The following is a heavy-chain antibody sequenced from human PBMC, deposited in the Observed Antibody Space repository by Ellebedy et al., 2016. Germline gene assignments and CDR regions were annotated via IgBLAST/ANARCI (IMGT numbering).Heavy chain of an antibody. CDR2: IYTSGST. J-gene: IGHJ2*01. CDR1: GGSISSYY. V-gene: IGHV4-4*07. Sequence: GSLRLXXTVSGGSISSYYWSWFRQPAGKGLEWIGRIYTSGSTNYNPSLKSRVTISVDTSKNQFSLKLSSVTAADTAVYYCARLFAIYWYFDLWGRGTLVTVSS. D-gene: IGHD2-21*01. CDR3: ARLFAIYWYFDL.